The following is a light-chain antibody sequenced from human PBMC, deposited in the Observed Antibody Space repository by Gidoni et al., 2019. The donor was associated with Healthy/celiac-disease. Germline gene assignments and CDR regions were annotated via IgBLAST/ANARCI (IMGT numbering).Light chain of an antibody. V-gene: IGLV3-1*01. Sequence: SYELTQPPSVSVSPGQTASNTCSGDKLGDKYACWYQQKPGQSHVLVIYQDSKRPSGIPERFSGSNSGNTATLAISGTQAMDEADYYSQAWDSSTVVFGGGTKLTVL. CDR3: QAWDSSTVV. J-gene: IGLJ2*01. CDR2: QDS. CDR1: KLGDKY.